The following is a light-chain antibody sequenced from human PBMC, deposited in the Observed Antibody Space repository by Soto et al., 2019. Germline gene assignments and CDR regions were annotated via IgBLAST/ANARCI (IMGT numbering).Light chain of an antibody. Sequence: QAVVTQPASVSGSPGQSITISCTGTSSDVAGYNYVSWYQQHPGKAPKLIIYEVSNRPSGVSNRFSGSKSGNAASLTISGLQAEDEGDYYCSSYRGSSTYVFGSGTKLTVL. J-gene: IGLJ1*01. CDR1: SSDVAGYNY. V-gene: IGLV2-14*01. CDR3: SSYRGSSTYV. CDR2: EVS.